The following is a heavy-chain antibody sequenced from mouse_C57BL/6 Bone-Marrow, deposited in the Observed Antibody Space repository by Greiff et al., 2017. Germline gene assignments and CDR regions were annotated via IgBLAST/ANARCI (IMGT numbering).Heavy chain of an antibody. CDR1: GYTFTSYW. D-gene: IGHD1-1*01. CDR2: IDPSDSET. Sequence: QVQLKQPGAELVRPGSSVKLSCKASGYTFTSYWMHWVKQRPIQGLEWIGNIDPSDSETHYNQKFKDKATLTVDKSSSTAYMQLSSLTSEDSAVYYCARWAYYGSSFYWYFDVWGTGTTVTVSS. J-gene: IGHJ1*03. V-gene: IGHV1-52*01. CDR3: ARWAYYGSSFYWYFDV.